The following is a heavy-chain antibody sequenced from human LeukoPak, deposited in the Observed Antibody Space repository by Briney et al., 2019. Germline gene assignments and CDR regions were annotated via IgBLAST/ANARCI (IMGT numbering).Heavy chain of an antibody. CDR3: AKRAGDIVVVPAAIDYYYYYMDV. Sequence: PGGSLRLSCAASGFTFSSYGVSWVRQAPGKGLEWVSAISGSGGSTYYADSVKGRFTIPRDNSKNTLYLQMNSLRAEDTAVYYCAKRAGDIVVVPAAIDYYYYYMDVWGKGTTVTIS. CDR1: GFTFSSYG. V-gene: IGHV3-23*01. D-gene: IGHD2-2*02. J-gene: IGHJ6*03. CDR2: ISGSGGST.